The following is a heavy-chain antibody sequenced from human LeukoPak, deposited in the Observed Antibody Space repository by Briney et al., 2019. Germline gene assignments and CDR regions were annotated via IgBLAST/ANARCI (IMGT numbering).Heavy chain of an antibody. CDR3: ARGYSGTYYNY. V-gene: IGHV3-11*01. J-gene: IGHJ4*02. D-gene: IGHD1-26*01. Sequence: GGSLRLSSAASGFTFSDYYMSWIRQAPGKGLEWISYITSSGSTTYYVDSVKGRFTISRDNAKNSLYLQMNSLRAEDTAVYYCARGYSGTYYNYWGQGTLVTVSS. CDR2: ITSSGSTT. CDR1: GFTFSDYY.